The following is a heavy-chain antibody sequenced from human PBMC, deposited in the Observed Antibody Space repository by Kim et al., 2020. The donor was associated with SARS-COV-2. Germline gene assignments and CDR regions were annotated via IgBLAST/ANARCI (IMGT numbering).Heavy chain of an antibody. CDR3: ARGAYGDVSFDY. CDR2: ISARDGNT. D-gene: IGHD4-17*01. V-gene: IGHV1-18*04. CDR1: GYMFTSYG. J-gene: IGHJ4*02. Sequence: ASVKVSCKACGYMFTSYGFSWVRQAPGQGLEWLGWISARDGNTKYGQKVQGRVIRTTDTSTNTAYMELWSLRYDDTAMYYCARGAYGDVSFDYWGQGTLV.